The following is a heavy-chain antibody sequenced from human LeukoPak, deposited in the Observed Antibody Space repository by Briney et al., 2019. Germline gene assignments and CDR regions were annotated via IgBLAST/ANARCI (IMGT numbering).Heavy chain of an antibody. CDR3: ALGWLHPFDY. J-gene: IGHJ4*02. CDR2: IYPGDSDT. Sequence: GESLKTSCKGSGYSFTTYWIGWVRQMPGKGLECLGVIYPGDSDTRYSPSFQGQVTISADKSISTAYLQWSSLKASDTAMYYCALGWLHPFDYWGQGTLVTVSS. D-gene: IGHD5-24*01. CDR1: GYSFTTYW. V-gene: IGHV5-51*01.